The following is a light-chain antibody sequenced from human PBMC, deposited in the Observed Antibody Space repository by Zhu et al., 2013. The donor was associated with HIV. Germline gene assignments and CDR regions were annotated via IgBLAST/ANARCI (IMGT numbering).Light chain of an antibody. CDR2: GTS. J-gene: IGKJ4*01. CDR1: QSVSSSY. Sequence: EIVLTQSPVTLSLSPGERATLSCRASQSVSSSYLAWYQQKPGQAPRLLVYGTSSRAAAIPARFSGSGSGTDFTLTISSLEPEDFAVYYCQQRSNWPPSTTFGGGTKVEIK. V-gene: IGKV3D-20*02. CDR3: QQRSNWPPSTT.